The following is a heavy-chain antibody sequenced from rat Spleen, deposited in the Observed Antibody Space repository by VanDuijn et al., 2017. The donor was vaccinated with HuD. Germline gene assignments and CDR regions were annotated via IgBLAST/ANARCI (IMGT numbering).Heavy chain of an antibody. J-gene: IGHJ2*01. D-gene: IGHD1-12*01. CDR2: ISYEGDIT. V-gene: IGHV5-22*01. CDR3: ARMSGAPFDY. CDR1: GFTFSDYY. Sequence: EVQLVESGGGLVQPGRSLKLSCVVSGFTFSDYYMAWVRQTPAEGLEWVASISYEGDITYFGDSVKGRFTISRDNAKSTLFLQMNSLRSEDTATYYCARMSGAPFDYWGQGVMVTVSS.